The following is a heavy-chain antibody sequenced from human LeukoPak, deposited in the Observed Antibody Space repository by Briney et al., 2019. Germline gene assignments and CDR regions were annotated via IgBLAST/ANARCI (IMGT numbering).Heavy chain of an antibody. CDR2: IYSSGST. V-gene: IGHV4-4*07. Sequence: SETLSLTCTVSGGSISSYYWSWIRQPAGKGLEWIGRIYSSGSTNYNPSLKSRGTMSVDTSKNQFSLKLSSVTAADTAVYYCARGGGNGGGWVGHIYYMDVWGKGTTVTVSS. D-gene: IGHD4-23*01. CDR1: GGSISSYY. CDR3: ARGGGNGGGWVGHIYYMDV. J-gene: IGHJ6*03.